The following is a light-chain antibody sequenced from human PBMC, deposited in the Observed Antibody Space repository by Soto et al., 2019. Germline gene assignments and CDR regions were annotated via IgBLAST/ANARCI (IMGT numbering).Light chain of an antibody. Sequence: EIVLTQSPATLSLSPGERATFSCRASQSVSSYLAWFQQKPGQAPRLLIYDASHRATGIAARFSGSGSQTDFTLTISSLEPEHFAVYYCQQHTNWPPSISFGPGTRLEIK. CDR3: QQHTNWPPSIS. J-gene: IGKJ5*01. CDR1: QSVSSY. CDR2: DAS. V-gene: IGKV3-11*01.